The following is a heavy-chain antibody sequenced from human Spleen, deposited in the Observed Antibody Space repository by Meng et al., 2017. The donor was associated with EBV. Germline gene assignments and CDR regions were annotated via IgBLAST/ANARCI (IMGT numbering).Heavy chain of an antibody. Sequence: EVQLEESGGGLVKLGESLRLSCAASGFTLRSYSMNWVRLAPGKGLEWVSSISSNSIDIYYADLVKGRFTISRDSAKNSLFLQMNSLRAEDTAVYYCARDRTSNRFDYGGQGTLVTVSS. D-gene: IGHD2-8*01. CDR2: ISSNSIDI. J-gene: IGHJ4*02. CDR1: GFTLRSYS. V-gene: IGHV3-21*01. CDR3: ARDRTSNRFDY.